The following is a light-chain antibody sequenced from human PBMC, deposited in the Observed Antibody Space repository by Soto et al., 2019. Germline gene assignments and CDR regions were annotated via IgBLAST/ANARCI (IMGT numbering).Light chain of an antibody. V-gene: IGKV1-5*03. CDR3: QQYTSYS. CDR2: KAS. Sequence: GRATIICRASQSISSYLNWYQQKPGTAPKLLIYKASSLESGVPSRFSGSRSGTECTLTLHSLQPDDSATDYCQQYTSYSFGQGTKVDIK. CDR1: QSISSY. J-gene: IGKJ1*01.